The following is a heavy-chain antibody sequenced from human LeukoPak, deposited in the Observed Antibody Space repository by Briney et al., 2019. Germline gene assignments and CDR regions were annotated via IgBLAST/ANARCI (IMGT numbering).Heavy chain of an antibody. CDR3: ATLTTVVTAYYFDY. V-gene: IGHV4-4*09. D-gene: IGHD4-23*01. CDR1: GGYISSYY. J-gene: IGHJ4*02. CDR2: IYHSGST. Sequence: SETLSLTCTVSGGYISSYYWSWMRQPPGKGLEWIGYIYHSGSTDYNPSLKSRVTISVDTSKSQFSLKLTSVTAADTAVYYCATLTTVVTAYYFDYWGQGTLVTVSS.